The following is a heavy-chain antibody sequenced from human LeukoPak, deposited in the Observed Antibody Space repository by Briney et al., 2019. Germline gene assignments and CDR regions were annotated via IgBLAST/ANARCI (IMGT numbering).Heavy chain of an antibody. J-gene: IGHJ4*02. V-gene: IGHV1-69*05. CDR3: ARRPPFMALDY. CDR2: IIPVFGTA. D-gene: IGHD5-24*01. CDR1: GGTFSSYA. Sequence: VASVKVSCKASGGTFSSYAISWVRQAPGQGLEWMGGIIPVFGTANYAQKFQGRVTITTDTSTTTAYMDLRSLRSDDTAVYYCARRPPFMALDYWGQGTLVTVSS.